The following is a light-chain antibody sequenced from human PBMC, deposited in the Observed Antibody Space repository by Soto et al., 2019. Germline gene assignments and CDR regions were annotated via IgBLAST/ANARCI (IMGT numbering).Light chain of an antibody. CDR2: GAS. CDR3: QEYDTSPYS. J-gene: IGKJ2*03. V-gene: IGKV3-20*01. Sequence: ERVLSHSPGTLSLSPGPVATLSCRSSRIVTAKYLAWCQKKPGQAPRLLIYGASKTATGVPARFSGSGSGTDFTLTIRGLDTEEFAVYFCQEYDTSPYSVGHGPKLEIK. CDR1: RIVTAKY.